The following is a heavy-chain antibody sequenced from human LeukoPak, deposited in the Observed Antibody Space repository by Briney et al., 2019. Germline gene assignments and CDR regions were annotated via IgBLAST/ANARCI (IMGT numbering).Heavy chain of an antibody. CDR1: GFTFSSYR. D-gene: IGHD3-22*01. Sequence: GGSLRLSCAGSGFTFSSYRMTWVRQAPGKGLEWVSYISSSSSTIYYADSVKGRFTISRDNAKNSLYLQMNSLRDEDTAVYYCARGNYYDSHFQHWGQGTLVTVSS. CDR2: ISSSSSTI. V-gene: IGHV3-48*02. CDR3: ARGNYYDSHFQH. J-gene: IGHJ1*01.